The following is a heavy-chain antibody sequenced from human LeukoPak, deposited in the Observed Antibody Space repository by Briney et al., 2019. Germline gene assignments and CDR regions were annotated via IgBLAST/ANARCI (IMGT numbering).Heavy chain of an antibody. D-gene: IGHD2-2*01. CDR1: GFTFDDYA. V-gene: IGHV3-9*03. CDR3: AKGTQLLEDNWFDP. J-gene: IGHJ5*02. CDR2: ISWNSGSI. Sequence: PGGSLRLSCAASGFTFDDYAMHWVRQAPGKGLEWVSGISWNSGSIGYADSVKGRFTISRDNAKNSLYLQMNSLRAEDMALYYCAKGTQLLEDNWFDPLGQGTLVTVSS.